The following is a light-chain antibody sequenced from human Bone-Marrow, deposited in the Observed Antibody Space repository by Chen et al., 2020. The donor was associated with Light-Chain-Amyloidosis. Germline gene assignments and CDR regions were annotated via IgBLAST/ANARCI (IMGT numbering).Light chain of an antibody. CDR3: QVWDRSSDRPV. J-gene: IGLJ3*02. CDR1: NIGSTS. Sequence: YVLSQPSSVSVAPGPTATIACGGNNIGSTSVHWYQQTPGQAPLLAVYDDSDRASGIPERLSGSNAGNTATLTISRVEAGDEADYYCQVWDRSSDRPVFGGGTKLTVL. V-gene: IGLV3-21*02. CDR2: DDS.